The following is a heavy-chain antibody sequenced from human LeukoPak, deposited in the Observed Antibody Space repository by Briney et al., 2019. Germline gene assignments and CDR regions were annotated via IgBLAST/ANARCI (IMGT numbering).Heavy chain of an antibody. D-gene: IGHD6-19*01. CDR3: ARYGSSSSGWYYYYGMDV. CDR2: IYSGGST. CDR1: GFTVSSNY. Sequence: GGSLRLSCAASGFTVSSNYMSWVRQAPGKGLEWVSVIYSGGSTYYADSVKGRFTISRDNSKNTLYLQMNSLRAEDTAVYYCARYGSSSSGWYYYYGMDVWGQGTTVTVSS. J-gene: IGHJ6*02. V-gene: IGHV3-53*01.